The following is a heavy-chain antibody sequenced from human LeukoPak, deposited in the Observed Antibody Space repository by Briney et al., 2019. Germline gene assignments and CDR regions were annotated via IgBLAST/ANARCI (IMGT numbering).Heavy chain of an antibody. CDR2: ILYDEK. CDR1: GFTFSSFG. D-gene: IGHD2-15*01. J-gene: IGHJ4*02. Sequence: GGSLRLSCAASGFTFSSFGMHWVRQAPGRGLEWVALILYDEKYYADSVKGRFTISRDSSRNTLYLQMDSLRAEDTAVYYCARYCSGGCYSGVDYWGQGTLVTVPS. CDR3: ARYCSGGCYSGVDY. V-gene: IGHV3-33*05.